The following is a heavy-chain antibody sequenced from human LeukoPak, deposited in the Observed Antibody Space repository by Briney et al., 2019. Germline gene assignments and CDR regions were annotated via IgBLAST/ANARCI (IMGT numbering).Heavy chain of an antibody. V-gene: IGHV3-53*01. CDR2: IYSGGST. Sequence: GGSLRLSCAASGFTVSSNYMGWVRQAPGKGLEWVSVIYSGGSTYYADSVKGRFTISRDNSKNTLYLQMNSLRAEDTAVYYCARDRAVAGYYYMDVWGKGTTVTVSS. D-gene: IGHD6-19*01. CDR1: GFTVSSNY. J-gene: IGHJ6*03. CDR3: ARDRAVAGYYYMDV.